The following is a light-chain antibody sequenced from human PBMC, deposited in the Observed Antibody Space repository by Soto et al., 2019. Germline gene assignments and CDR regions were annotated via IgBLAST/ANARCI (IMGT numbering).Light chain of an antibody. CDR3: SSYAGSNNLV. CDR2: EVT. V-gene: IGLV2-8*01. Sequence: QSALTEPPSASGSPGQSVTISCTGTSSDVGGYKYVSWYQRHPGKAPKLLIFEVTRRPSGVPDRFSGSKSGNTASLTVSRLQAEDEADYFCSSYAGSNNLVFGGGTQLTVL. J-gene: IGLJ2*01. CDR1: SSDVGGYKY.